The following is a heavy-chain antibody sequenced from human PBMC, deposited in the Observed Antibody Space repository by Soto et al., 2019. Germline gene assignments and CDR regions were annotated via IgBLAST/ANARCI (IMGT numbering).Heavy chain of an antibody. CDR1: GGSFSGYY. CDR2: INYSGST. V-gene: IGHV4-34*09. J-gene: IGHJ4*02. Sequence: PSETLSLTCAVYGGSFSGYYWSWIRQHPGKGLEWIGEINYSGSTNYNPSLKSRVTISVDTSKNQFSLKLSSVTAADTAVYYCARDPGEGYFDYWGQGTLVTVSS. CDR3: ARDPGEGYFDY.